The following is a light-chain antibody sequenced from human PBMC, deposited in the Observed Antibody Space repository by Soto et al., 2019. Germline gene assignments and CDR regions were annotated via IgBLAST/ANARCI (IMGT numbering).Light chain of an antibody. CDR2: GAS. V-gene: IGKV3-15*01. J-gene: IGKJ2*01. CDR3: QQYNNWPYT. Sequence: EIVMTQSPATLSVSPGERATLSCRASQSVSSNGAWYQQKPGQAPRLLIYGASTRATGLPARFSGSGSGTEFTLTISGLQSEDFAVYYCQQYNNWPYTFGQGTKLEIK. CDR1: QSVSSN.